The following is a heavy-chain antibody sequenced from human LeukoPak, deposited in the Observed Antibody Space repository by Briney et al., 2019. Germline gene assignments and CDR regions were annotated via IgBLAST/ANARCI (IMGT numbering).Heavy chain of an antibody. J-gene: IGHJ4*02. CDR3: ASIYCSSTSCPYYFDY. D-gene: IGHD2-2*01. Sequence: SVKVSCKASGGTFSSYAISWVRQAPGQGLEWMGRIIPIIGIANYTQKFQGRVTITADKSTSTAYMELSSLRSEDTAVYYCASIYCSSTSCPYYFDYWGQGTLVTVPS. CDR2: IIPIIGIA. CDR1: GGTFSSYA. V-gene: IGHV1-69*04.